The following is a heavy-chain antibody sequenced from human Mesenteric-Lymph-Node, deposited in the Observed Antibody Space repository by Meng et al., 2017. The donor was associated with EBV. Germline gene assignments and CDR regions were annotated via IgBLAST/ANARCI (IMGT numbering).Heavy chain of an antibody. D-gene: IGHD6-13*01. CDR1: GYIFTTSA. CDR2: ISTNTGDP. Sequence: VPLVQVGSWLKKPGASVKVSCKASGYIFTTSAINWVRQAPGQGLEWMGWISTNTGDPTYAQSFTGRFVFSLDTSVSTAYLQISSLEAEDTAIYYCARDSRIVAPGTRPFDPWGQGTLVTVSS. V-gene: IGHV7-4-1*02. J-gene: IGHJ5*02. CDR3: ARDSRIVAPGTRPFDP.